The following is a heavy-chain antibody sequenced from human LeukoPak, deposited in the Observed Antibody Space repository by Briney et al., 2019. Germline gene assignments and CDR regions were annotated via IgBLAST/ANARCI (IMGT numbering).Heavy chain of an antibody. D-gene: IGHD3-10*01. CDR3: AKDRYYGSGSYYHGIDY. CDR2: IYSGGAT. J-gene: IGHJ4*02. Sequence: GGSLRLSCAASGFTVSNNYMSWVRQAPGKGLEWVSVIYSGGATYYADSVKGRFTISRDNSKNTLYLQMNSLRAEDTAVYYCAKDRYYGSGSYYHGIDYWGQGTLVTVSS. CDR1: GFTVSNNY. V-gene: IGHV3-53*05.